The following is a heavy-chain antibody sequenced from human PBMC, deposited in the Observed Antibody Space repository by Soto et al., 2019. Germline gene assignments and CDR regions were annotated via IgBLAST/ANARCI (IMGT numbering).Heavy chain of an antibody. V-gene: IGHV4-59*01. J-gene: IGHJ5*02. Sequence: SETLSLTCTVSGGSISSYYWSWIRQPPGKGLEWIGYIYYSGSTNYNPSLKSRVTISVDTSKNQFSLKLSSVTAADTAVYYCARSYYDFWSGYYSWFDPWGQGTLVTVSS. CDR2: IYYSGST. CDR3: ARSYYDFWSGYYSWFDP. D-gene: IGHD3-3*01. CDR1: GGSISSYY.